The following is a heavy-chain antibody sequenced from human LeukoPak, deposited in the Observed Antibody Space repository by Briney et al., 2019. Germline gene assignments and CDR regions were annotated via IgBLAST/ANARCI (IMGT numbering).Heavy chain of an antibody. D-gene: IGHD3-16*01. CDR2: IKEDGSAK. CDR1: GLTFSRYW. V-gene: IGHV3-7*03. Sequence: HPGGSLRLSCVASGLTFSRYWMSWVRQAPGKGLEWVANIKEDGSAKYYVDSVKGRFTISRDNAKNSLYLQINNLRAEDTAVYYCARDWAYWGQGTLVIVSS. CDR3: ARDWAY. J-gene: IGHJ4*02.